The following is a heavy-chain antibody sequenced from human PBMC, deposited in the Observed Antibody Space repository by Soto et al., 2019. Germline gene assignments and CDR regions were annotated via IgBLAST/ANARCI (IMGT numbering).Heavy chain of an antibody. CDR1: GYTFTSYG. Sequence: ASVKVSCKASGYTFTSYGISWVRHAPGQGLEWMGWISAYNGNTNYAQKLQGRVTMTTDTSTSTAYMELRSLRSDDTAVYYCAREDIVVVPAAMGTRRYYYYMDVWGKGTTVTVSS. V-gene: IGHV1-18*01. CDR2: ISAYNGNT. D-gene: IGHD2-2*01. J-gene: IGHJ6*03. CDR3: AREDIVVVPAAMGTRRYYYYMDV.